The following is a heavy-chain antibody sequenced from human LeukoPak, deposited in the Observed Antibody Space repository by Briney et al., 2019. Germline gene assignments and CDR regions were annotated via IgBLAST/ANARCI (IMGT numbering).Heavy chain of an antibody. D-gene: IGHD3-10*01. CDR3: ATATMVRGVIDY. J-gene: IGHJ4*02. V-gene: IGHV1-24*01. CDR1: GYTLTELS. CDR2: FDPEDGET. Sequence: ASVKVSRKVSGYTLTELSMHWVRQAPGKGLEWMGGFDPEDGETIYAQKFQGRVTMTEDTSTDTAYMELSSLRSEDTAVYYCATATMVRGVIDYWGQGTLVTVSS.